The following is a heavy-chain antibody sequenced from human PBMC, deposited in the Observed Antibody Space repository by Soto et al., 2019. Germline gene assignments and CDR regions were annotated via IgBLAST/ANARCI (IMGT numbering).Heavy chain of an antibody. CDR2: ISGTSDYI. CDR3: ANRRLTDGFIFGPYYSYYGLDV. CDR1: GFTFNSYS. D-gene: IGHD3-3*02. J-gene: IGHJ6*02. V-gene: IGHV3-21*02. Sequence: EVRLEESGGNLVKPGGSLRLSCTASGFTFNSYSISWVRQAPGKGLEWVSSISGTSDYIYYADSVKGRFTISSDNAKNSLYLQMNSLRAEDTAVYYCANRRLTDGFIFGPYYSYYGLDVWGHGTTVTVSS.